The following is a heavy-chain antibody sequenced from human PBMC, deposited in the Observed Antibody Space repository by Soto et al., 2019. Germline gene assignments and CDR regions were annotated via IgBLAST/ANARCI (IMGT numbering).Heavy chain of an antibody. CDR1: GFTFSSYG. CDR2: ISYDGSNK. D-gene: IGHD3-3*01. CDR3: AKDALGWLLGGGIDY. V-gene: IGHV3-30*18. Sequence: QVQLVESGGGVVQPGRSLRLSCAASGFTFSSYGMHWVRQAPGKGLEWVAVISYDGSNKYYADSVKGRFTISRDNSKNSLYLQMNSLKAEDTDVYYCAKDALGWLLGGGIDYWGQGTLVTVSS. J-gene: IGHJ4*02.